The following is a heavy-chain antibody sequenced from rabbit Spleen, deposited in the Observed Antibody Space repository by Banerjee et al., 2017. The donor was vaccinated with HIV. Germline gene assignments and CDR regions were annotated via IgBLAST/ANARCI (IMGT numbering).Heavy chain of an antibody. CDR1: GFSFSSSYY. J-gene: IGHJ4*01. Sequence: QEQLVESGGGLVQPGGSLKLSCKASGFSFSSSYYMCWVRQALGKGLECIACIYAGSSGSTYYANWAKGRFTISKTSSTTVALQMTSLTVADTATYFCARGSATMTMVITGFYLNLWGQGTLVTVS. D-gene: IGHD2-1*01. CDR3: ARGSATMTMVITGFYLNL. V-gene: IGHV1S45*01. CDR2: IYAGSSGST.